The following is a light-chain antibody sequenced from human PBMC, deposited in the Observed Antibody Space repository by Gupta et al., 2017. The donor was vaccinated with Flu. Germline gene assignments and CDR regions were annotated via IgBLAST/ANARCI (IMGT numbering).Light chain of an antibody. CDR2: AAS. J-gene: IGKJ5*01. Sequence: DIQMTQSPSSLSASVGDRVTITCRSSHTIRSYLNWYQQKPGKAPKLLIYAASNLQSGVPSRFSGSGYGTYLTLTISRRQQEDFAAYYCQRNDSNLSNTFGQGTQMEIK. CDR3: QRNDSNLSNT. V-gene: IGKV1-39*01. CDR1: HTIRSY.